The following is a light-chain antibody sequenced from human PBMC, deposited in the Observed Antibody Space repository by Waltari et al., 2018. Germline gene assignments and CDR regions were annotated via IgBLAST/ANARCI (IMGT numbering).Light chain of an antibody. Sequence: DIQMTQSPSPLSASAGDRVPITCQASQDITSYLNWYRQKPGKAPQLLIYDASNLETGVPSRFSGSGSGTDFTFTISSLQPEDVATYYCQQYDNLPGTFGGGTKVEIK. CDR2: DAS. CDR3: QQYDNLPGT. J-gene: IGKJ4*01. V-gene: IGKV1-33*01. CDR1: QDITSY.